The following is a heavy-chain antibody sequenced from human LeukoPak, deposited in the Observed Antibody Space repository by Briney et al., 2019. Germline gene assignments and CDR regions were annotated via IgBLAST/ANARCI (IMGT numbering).Heavy chain of an antibody. CDR3: AIQDYSSGWYHDY. Sequence: PGGSLRLSCAASGFTLSSYAMSWVRQAPGKGLEWVSAIGGSGGGTYYADSVKGRFTISRDNSKNTLYLQMNSLRAEDTAVYYCAIQDYSSGWYHDYWGQGTLVPVSS. CDR2: IGGSGGGT. D-gene: IGHD6-19*01. V-gene: IGHV3-23*01. J-gene: IGHJ4*02. CDR1: GFTLSSYA.